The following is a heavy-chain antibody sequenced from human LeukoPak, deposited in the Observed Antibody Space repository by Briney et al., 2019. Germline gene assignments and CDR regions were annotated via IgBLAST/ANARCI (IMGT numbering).Heavy chain of an antibody. J-gene: IGHJ5*02. V-gene: IGHV4-59*08. Sequence: SETLSLTCTVSGGSISSYYWGWIRQPPGKGLEWIGYIYYSGSTNYNPSLKSRVTISVDTSKNQFSLKLTSVTAADTAVYYCARHGSATTFLNWLEPWGRGTQVTVSS. CDR1: GGSISSYY. D-gene: IGHD3-16*01. CDR2: IYYSGST. CDR3: ARHGSATTFLNWLEP.